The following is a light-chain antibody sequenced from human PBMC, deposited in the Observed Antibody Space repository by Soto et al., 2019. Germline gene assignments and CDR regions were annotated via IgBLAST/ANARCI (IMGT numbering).Light chain of an antibody. Sequence: QSALTQPASVSGSPGQSITISCTGTSSDVGGYNYVSWYQQYPGKDPKLMIYDVVNRPSGVSNRFSGSRSGNTASLTISGLQAEDEADYYCSSYTSSDTLVFGGGTKVTVL. CDR2: DVV. CDR3: SSYTSSDTLV. J-gene: IGLJ2*01. V-gene: IGLV2-14*01. CDR1: SSDVGGYNY.